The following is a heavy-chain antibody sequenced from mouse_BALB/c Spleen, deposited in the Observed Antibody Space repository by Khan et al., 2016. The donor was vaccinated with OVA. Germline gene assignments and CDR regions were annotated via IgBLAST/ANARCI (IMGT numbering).Heavy chain of an antibody. CDR3: ASSGYGNPFAY. V-gene: IGHV1S81*02. D-gene: IGHD2-1*01. CDR1: GYTFTSYY. J-gene: IGHJ3*01. Sequence: QVQLQQSGAELVKPGASVKISCKASGYTFTSYYMYWVKQRPGQGLEWIGGINPNNGDTHFNEKFKNKATLTVDKSSSTAYMQLSSLTSEDSAVYYCASSGYGNPFAYWGQGTLVTVSA. CDR2: INPNNGDT.